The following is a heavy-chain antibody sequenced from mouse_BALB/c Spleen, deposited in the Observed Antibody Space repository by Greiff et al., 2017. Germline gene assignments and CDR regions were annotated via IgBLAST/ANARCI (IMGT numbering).Heavy chain of an antibody. CDR3: ARQRGSSLYYFDY. J-gene: IGHJ2*01. CDR1: GFTFSSYG. CDR2: ISSGGSYT. D-gene: IGHD1-1*01. Sequence: DVKLQESGGDLVKPGGSLKLSCAASGFTFSSYGMSWVRQTPDKRLEWVATISSGGSYTYYPDSVKGRFTISRDNAKNTLYLQMSSLKSEDTAMYYCARQRGSSLYYFDYWGQGTTLTVSS. V-gene: IGHV5-6*02.